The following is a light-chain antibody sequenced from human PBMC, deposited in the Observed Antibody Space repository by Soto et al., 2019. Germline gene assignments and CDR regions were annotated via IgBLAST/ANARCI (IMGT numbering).Light chain of an antibody. CDR2: AVN. CDR3: SSFAGYYSLV. V-gene: IGLV2-11*01. CDR1: SSDVGGYNY. Sequence: QSALTQPRSVSGSPGQSVTISCTGTSSDVGGYNYVSWYQQHPGKAPKLVIYAVNKRPSGVPDRFSGSKSGNTASLTISGLQAEDEADYYCSSFAGYYSLVFGGGTKL. J-gene: IGLJ2*01.